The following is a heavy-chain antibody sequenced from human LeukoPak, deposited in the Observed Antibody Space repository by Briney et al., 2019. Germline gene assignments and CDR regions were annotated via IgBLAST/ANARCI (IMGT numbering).Heavy chain of an antibody. Sequence: GGSLRLSCAASGFTFSSYGMSWVRQAPGKGLEWVSAISGSGGGTYYADSVKGRFTISRDNSKNTLYLQMNSLRAEDTAVYYCAKAGSLDLYYYYYMDVWGKGTTVTVSS. D-gene: IGHD1-26*01. V-gene: IGHV3-23*01. CDR3: AKAGSLDLYYYYYMDV. CDR2: ISGSGGGT. CDR1: GFTFSSYG. J-gene: IGHJ6*03.